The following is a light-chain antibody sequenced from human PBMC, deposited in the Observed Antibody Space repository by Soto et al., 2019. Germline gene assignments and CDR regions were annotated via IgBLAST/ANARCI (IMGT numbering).Light chain of an antibody. J-gene: IGKJ1*01. CDR2: GAS. V-gene: IGKV3-20*01. CDR3: HQCGNSWWT. CDR1: QAVSSTY. Sequence: EVVLTQSPNTLSLSPGESATLSCRASQAVSSTYLVWYQQKPGLAPRLLIYGASSRAPGISDRFSGSGSGTDFTLTLSRLEPEDFAVYYCHQCGNSWWTFGEGTKVEIK.